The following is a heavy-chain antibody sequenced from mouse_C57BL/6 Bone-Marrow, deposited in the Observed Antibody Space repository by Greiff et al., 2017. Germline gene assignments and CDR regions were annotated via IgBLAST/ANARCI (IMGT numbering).Heavy chain of an antibody. CDR3: ARVGYYGY. J-gene: IGHJ2*01. Sequence: QVHVKQPGAELVKPGASVKLSCKASGYTFTSYWMHWVKPRPGQGLEWIGMIHPNSGSTNYNEKLKSKATLTVDKSSSTAYMQLSSLTSEDSAVYYCARVGYYGYWGQGTTLTVSS. CDR2: IHPNSGST. CDR1: GYTFTSYW. D-gene: IGHD2-3*01. V-gene: IGHV1-64*01.